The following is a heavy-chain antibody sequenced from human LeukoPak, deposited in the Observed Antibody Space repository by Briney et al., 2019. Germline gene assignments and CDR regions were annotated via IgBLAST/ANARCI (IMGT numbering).Heavy chain of an antibody. CDR3: ARQVTFGYAYAYYFDY. J-gene: IGHJ4*02. V-gene: IGHV4-39*01. Sequence: SETLSLTCTVSGGSISTSYYYWGWIRQPPGKGLEWIGNIHNSESTYYNPSLKSRVTISVDTSKNQFSLKLSSVTAADTAVYYCARQVTFGYAYAYYFDYWSQGSLVTVSS. D-gene: IGHD5-18*01. CDR1: GGSISTSYYY. CDR2: IHNSEST.